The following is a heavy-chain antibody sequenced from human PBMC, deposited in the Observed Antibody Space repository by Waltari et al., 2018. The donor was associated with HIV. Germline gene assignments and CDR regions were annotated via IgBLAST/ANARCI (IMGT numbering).Heavy chain of an antibody. CDR1: GYSFTNYG. J-gene: IGHJ4*02. CDR2: ISAYNGDT. D-gene: IGHD4-17*01. V-gene: IGHV1-18*01. CDR3: ARASRHYGDPLSH. Sequence: QIQLVQSGPETKKPGASVTVSCKASGYSFTNYGFSWVRQAPGQGLEWMGWISAYNGDTKYAQKVEGRVTMTTDTSTGTAYLEMRSLTSDDTARYSCARASRHYGDPLSHWGQGTLVIVSS.